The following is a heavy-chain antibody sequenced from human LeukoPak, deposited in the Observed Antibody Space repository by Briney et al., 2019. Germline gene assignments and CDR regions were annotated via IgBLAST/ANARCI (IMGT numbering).Heavy chain of an antibody. CDR1: GFAFSSYS. CDR2: ISSSSSYI. D-gene: IGHD2-21*02. V-gene: IGHV3-21*01. CDR3: ARDLAYCGGDCRAGYFDY. J-gene: IGHJ4*02. Sequence: PGGSLRLSCAASGFAFSSYSMNWVRQAPGKGLEWVSSISSSSSYIYYADSVKGRFTISRDNAKNSLYLQMNSLRAEDTAVYYCARDLAYCGGDCRAGYFDYWGQGTLVTVSS.